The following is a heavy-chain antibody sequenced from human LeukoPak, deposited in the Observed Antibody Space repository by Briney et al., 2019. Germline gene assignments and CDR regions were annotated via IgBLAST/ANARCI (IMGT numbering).Heavy chain of an antibody. D-gene: IGHD6-25*01. J-gene: IGHJ6*03. Sequence: GGSLRLSCAASGFKFTSYSMNWVRQAPGKGLEWVSYISSSSSTIYYADSVKGRFTISRDNAKNSLYLQMNSQRAEDTAVYYCARAALYYYMDVWGKGTTVTVSS. CDR2: ISSSSSTI. V-gene: IGHV3-48*04. CDR3: ARAALYYYMDV. CDR1: GFKFTSYS.